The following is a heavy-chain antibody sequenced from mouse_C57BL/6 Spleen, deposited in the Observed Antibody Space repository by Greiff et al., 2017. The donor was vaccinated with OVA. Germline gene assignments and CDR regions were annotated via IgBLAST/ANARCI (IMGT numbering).Heavy chain of an antibody. V-gene: IGHV1-50*01. CDR2: IDPSDSYT. CDR3: ARGSSYGYWYFDV. CDR1: GYTFTSYW. D-gene: IGHD1-1*01. J-gene: IGHJ1*03. Sequence: VQLQQPGAELVKPGASVKLSCKASGYTFTSYWMQWVKQRPGQGLEWIGEIDPSDSYTNYNQKFKGKATLTVDTSSSTAYMQLSSLTSEDSAVYYCARGSSYGYWYFDVWGTGTTVTVSS.